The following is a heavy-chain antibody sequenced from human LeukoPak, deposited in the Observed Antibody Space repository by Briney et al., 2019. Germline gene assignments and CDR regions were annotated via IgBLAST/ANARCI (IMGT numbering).Heavy chain of an antibody. V-gene: IGHV3-7*03. CDR2: INEDGSEK. Sequence: PGGTLRLSCAGSGFTFSTYWMTWVGQAPGKGLEGVANINEDGSEKYYVDSVKGRFTISRDKAKNSLYLEMNSLRAEDTAVYYCRRSLMSWGQGTLVTVSS. CDR1: GFTFSTYW. J-gene: IGHJ5*02. D-gene: IGHD3-10*01. CDR3: RRSLMS.